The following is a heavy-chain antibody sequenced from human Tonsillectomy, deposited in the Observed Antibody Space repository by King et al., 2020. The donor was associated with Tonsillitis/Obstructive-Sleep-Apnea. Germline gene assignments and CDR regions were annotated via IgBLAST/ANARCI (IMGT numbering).Heavy chain of an antibody. CDR1: GFTFSSYA. D-gene: IGHD3-16*01. J-gene: IGHJ4*02. V-gene: IGHV3-30*04. Sequence: VHLVESGGGVVQPGRSLRLSCAASGFTFSSYAIHWVRQAPGKGLKWVAVISYDGSNKNYADSVKGRFTISRDDSKKTLYLQMNSLATEDTGVYYCARGVGVGHTSLDYWGQGPLVTVSS. CDR2: ISYDGSNK. CDR3: ARGVGVGHTSLDY.